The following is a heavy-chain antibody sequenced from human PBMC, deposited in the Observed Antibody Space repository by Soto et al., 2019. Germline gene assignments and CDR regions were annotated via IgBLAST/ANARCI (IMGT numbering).Heavy chain of an antibody. V-gene: IGHV3-21*01. CDR3: ARDNRRGSSWYVMRGGDYYYYGMDV. CDR2: ISSSSSYI. J-gene: IGHJ6*02. D-gene: IGHD6-13*01. CDR1: GFTFSSYS. Sequence: EVQLLESGGGLVKPGGSLRLSCAASGFTFSSYSMNWVRQAPGKGLEWVSSISSSSSYIYYADSVKGRFTISRDNAKNSLYLQMNSLRAEDTAVYYCARDNRRGSSWYVMRGGDYYYYGMDVWGQRTTVTVSS.